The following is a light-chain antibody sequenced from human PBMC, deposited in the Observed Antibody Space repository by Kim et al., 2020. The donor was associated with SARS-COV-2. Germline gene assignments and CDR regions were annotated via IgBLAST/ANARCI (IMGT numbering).Light chain of an antibody. V-gene: IGKV3-15*01. CDR3: QQYNNWHPLT. Sequence: EIVMTQSPATLSVSPGERATLSCRASQSVSSNLAWYQQKPGQAPRLLIYGASTRATGIPARFSGSGSGTEFTLTISSLQSEDFAVYYCQQYNNWHPLTLGGGNKVDIK. J-gene: IGKJ4*01. CDR1: QSVSSN. CDR2: GAS.